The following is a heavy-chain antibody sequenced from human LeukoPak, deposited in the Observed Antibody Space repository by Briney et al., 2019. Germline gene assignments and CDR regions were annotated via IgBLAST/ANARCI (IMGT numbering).Heavy chain of an antibody. J-gene: IGHJ5*02. V-gene: IGHV3-30*04. CDR2: ISYDGSNK. Sequence: PGGSLRLSCAASGFTFSSYAMHWVRQAPGKGLEWGAVISYDGSNKYYEDSVKGRFTISRDNSKNTLYLQMNSLRAEDTAVYYCARDPVDGIAAAGAAFDPWGQGTLVTVSS. D-gene: IGHD6-13*01. CDR1: GFTFSSYA. CDR3: ARDPVDGIAAAGAAFDP.